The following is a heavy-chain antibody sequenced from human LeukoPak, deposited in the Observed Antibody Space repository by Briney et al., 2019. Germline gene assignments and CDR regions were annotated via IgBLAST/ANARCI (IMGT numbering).Heavy chain of an antibody. D-gene: IGHD6-6*01. CDR3: ARDGGSSIAYYYYYYMDV. Sequence: SETLSLTCTVSGGSISSYYWTWIRQPPGKGLEWIGYIYYSGSTNYNPSFKSRVTISVDTSKNQFSLKLSSVTAADTAVYYCARDGGSSIAYYYYYYMDVWGKGTTVTVSS. V-gene: IGHV4-59*01. J-gene: IGHJ6*03. CDR1: GGSISSYY. CDR2: IYYSGST.